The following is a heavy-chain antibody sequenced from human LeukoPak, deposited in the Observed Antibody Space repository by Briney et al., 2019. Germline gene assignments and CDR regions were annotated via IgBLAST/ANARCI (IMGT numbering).Heavy chain of an antibody. D-gene: IGHD4-11*01. CDR2: FSNGAT. J-gene: IGHJ4*02. CDR3: ARDSNSRRFGY. CDR1: GASISSRNH. Sequence: SETLSLTCAVSGASISSRNHWGWIRQPPGKGLEWIGTFSNGATYYTPSLKSRVTISIDTSRNEFSLKLSSVTAADTAVYYCARDSNSRRFGYWGQGTLVAVSS. V-gene: IGHV4-38-2*02.